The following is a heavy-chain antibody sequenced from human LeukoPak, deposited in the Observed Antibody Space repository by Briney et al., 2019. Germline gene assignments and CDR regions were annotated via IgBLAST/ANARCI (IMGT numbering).Heavy chain of an antibody. V-gene: IGHV4-38-2*02. J-gene: IGHJ4*02. CDR2: IYHSGST. CDR1: GYSISSGYY. Sequence: SETLSLTCTVSGYSISSGYYWGWIRQPPGKGLEWIGSIYHSGSTYYNPSLKSRVTISVDTSKNQFSLKLSSVTAADTAVYYCARVGDSYFDYWGQGTLVTVSS. CDR3: ARVGDSYFDY. D-gene: IGHD2-21*02.